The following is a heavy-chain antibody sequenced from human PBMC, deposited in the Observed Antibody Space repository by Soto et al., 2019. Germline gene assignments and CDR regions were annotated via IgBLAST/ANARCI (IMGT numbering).Heavy chain of an antibody. V-gene: IGHV3-7*05. D-gene: IGHD2-2*02. CDR3: ARGAMAGNEIPGD. CDR2: INLDGSEK. J-gene: IGHJ1*01. Sequence: EGQLVESGGGLVQPGGSLRLSCQVSGFTFRSYWMNWVRRAPGKGLEWVANINLDGSEKYYVDAVKGRFTISRDNAKNSLHLDLSDLRANDTAVYYYARGAMAGNEIPGDWGKGTLVTVSS. CDR1: GFTFRSYW.